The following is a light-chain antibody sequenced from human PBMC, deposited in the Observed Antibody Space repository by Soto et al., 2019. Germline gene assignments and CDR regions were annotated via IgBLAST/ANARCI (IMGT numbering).Light chain of an antibody. V-gene: IGKV1-39*01. Sequence: DIQMTQSPPSLSASVEDRVTITCRASQNINSYLNWYQQKPGKAPKLLIFAASNLQSGVPSRFSGSGSGTDFTLTIASLQPEDFTSYYCQQTYSPSLTFGGGTKLEIK. J-gene: IGKJ4*01. CDR1: QNINSY. CDR3: QQTYSPSLT. CDR2: AAS.